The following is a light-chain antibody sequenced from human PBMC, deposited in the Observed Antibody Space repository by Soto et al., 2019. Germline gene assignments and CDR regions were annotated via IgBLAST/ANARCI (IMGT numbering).Light chain of an antibody. J-gene: IGKJ4*01. CDR1: QSVYSSY. CDR2: GAF. CDR3: QQYGSSPLT. V-gene: IGKV3-20*01. Sequence: ENVLTQAPGTLSLSQGERATLSCRASQSVYSSYLAWYQQKPGQAPRLLIYGAFSRATCIPDRFSGSGSGTDFTLTISSMEPEDFAVYFCQQYGSSPLTFGGGTKGEIK.